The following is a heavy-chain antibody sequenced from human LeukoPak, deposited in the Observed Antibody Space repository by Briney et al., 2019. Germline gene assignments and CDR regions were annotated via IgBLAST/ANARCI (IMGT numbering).Heavy chain of an antibody. V-gene: IGHV4-34*01. CDR3: ARGGSSGYYLTFVWFDP. CDR2: INHSGST. J-gene: IGHJ5*02. Sequence: SETLSLTCTVSGGSISSYYWSWIRQPPGKGLEWIGEINHSGSTNYNPSLKSRVTISVDTSKNQFSLKLSSVTAADTAVYYCARGGSSGYYLTFVWFDPWGQGTLVTVSS. D-gene: IGHD3-22*01. CDR1: GGSISSYY.